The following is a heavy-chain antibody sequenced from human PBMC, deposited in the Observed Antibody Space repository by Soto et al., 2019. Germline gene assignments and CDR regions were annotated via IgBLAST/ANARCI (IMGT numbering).Heavy chain of an antibody. Sequence: EVQLLESGGGLVQPGGSLRLSCAASGFTFSSYAMSWVRQAPGKGLEWVSAISGSGGSTYYADSVKGRFTISRDNSKNTLYLQMNSLRAEDTAVYYCAKGYYYDSSGYYPNYVGDAFDIWGQGTMVTVSS. D-gene: IGHD3-22*01. CDR3: AKGYYYDSSGYYPNYVGDAFDI. V-gene: IGHV3-23*01. CDR2: ISGSGGST. CDR1: GFTFSSYA. J-gene: IGHJ3*02.